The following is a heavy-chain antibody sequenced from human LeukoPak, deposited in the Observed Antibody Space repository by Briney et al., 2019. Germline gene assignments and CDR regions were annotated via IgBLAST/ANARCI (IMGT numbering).Heavy chain of an antibody. V-gene: IGHV3-48*01. CDR2: ISSSSSTI. CDR3: ARDYRG. Sequence: PGGSLRLSCAASGFTFSSYSMNWVRQDPGKGLEWVSYISSSSSTIYYADPVKGRFTISRDNAKNSLYLQMNSLRAEDTAVYYCARDYRGWGQGTLVTVSS. J-gene: IGHJ4*02. D-gene: IGHD4-11*01. CDR1: GFTFSSYS.